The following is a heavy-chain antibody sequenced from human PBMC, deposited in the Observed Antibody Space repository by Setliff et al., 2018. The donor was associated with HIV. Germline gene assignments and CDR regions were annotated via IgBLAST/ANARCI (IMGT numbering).Heavy chain of an antibody. Sequence: KPSETLSLTCAVSGDSISSSNWWNWVRQPPGKGLEWIGEIYHSGSTNYNPSLKSRVTISVGKSKNQFSLKLTSVTAADTAVYYCASAVGSSSWLRALDYWGQGTLVTV. CDR1: GDSISSSNW. J-gene: IGHJ4*02. D-gene: IGHD6-13*01. CDR3: ASAVGSSSWLRALDY. V-gene: IGHV4-4*02. CDR2: IYHSGST.